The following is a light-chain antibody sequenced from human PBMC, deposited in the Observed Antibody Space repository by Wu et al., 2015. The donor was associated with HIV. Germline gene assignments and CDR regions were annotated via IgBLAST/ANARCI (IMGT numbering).Light chain of an antibody. V-gene: IGKV3D-15*01. CDR3: QQYNNWPVG. J-gene: IGKJ1*01. CDR2: VPSTGAAGS. Sequence: EIVLTQSPDILSLSPGERATLSCRASQNVNNNFIAWYQQKGGQSPRLVMFVPSTGAAGSIRAAGIPDRFSASGSGTDFTLTISSLQSEDFAVYYCQQYNNWPVGFGQGTKVEIK. CDR1: QNVNNN.